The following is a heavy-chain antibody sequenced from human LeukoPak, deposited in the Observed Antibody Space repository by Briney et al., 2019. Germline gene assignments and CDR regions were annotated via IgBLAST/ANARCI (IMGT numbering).Heavy chain of an antibody. J-gene: IGHJ6*02. CDR3: ARGYFDWLSLYYYYGMDV. D-gene: IGHD3-9*01. CDR1: GGSFSGYY. Sequence: SETLSLTCAVYGGSFSGYYWSWIRQPPGKGLEWIGEINHSGSTNYNPSLKSRVTIPVDTSKNQFSLKLSSVTAADTAVYYCARGYFDWLSLYYYYGMDVWGQGTTVTVSS. CDR2: INHSGST. V-gene: IGHV4-34*01.